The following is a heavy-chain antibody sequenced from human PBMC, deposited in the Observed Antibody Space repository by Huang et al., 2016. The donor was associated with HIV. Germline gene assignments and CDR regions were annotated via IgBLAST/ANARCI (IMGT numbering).Heavy chain of an antibody. D-gene: IGHD3-16*02. J-gene: IGHJ6*02. CDR2: INTYNGNT. V-gene: IGHV1-18*04. CDR1: DYTFTKYG. CDR3: ARDRVPAVRYYYGMDV. Sequence: QVHLVQSGVDVKKPGASVKVSCKALDYTFTKYGVSWVRQAPGQGLEWMGWINTYNGNTNYAQKFQGRVTMTTDKSTNTAYMELGSLRYDDTAVYYCARDRVPAVRYYYGMDVWGQGTTVTVTS.